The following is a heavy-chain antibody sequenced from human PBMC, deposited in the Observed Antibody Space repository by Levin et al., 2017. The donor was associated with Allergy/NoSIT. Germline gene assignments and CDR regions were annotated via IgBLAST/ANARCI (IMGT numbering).Heavy chain of an antibody. CDR3: ANWIEGSNDYFDY. Sequence: PGGSLRLSCAASGFIFSNYAMTWARQAPGKGLEWVSAISASAGNTYYADSVKGRFTISRDNSNNMLYLQMNSLRAEDTAIYYCANWIEGSNDYFDYWGQGALVTVSS. V-gene: IGHV3-23*01. J-gene: IGHJ4*02. CDR2: ISASAGNT. D-gene: IGHD4-23*01. CDR1: GFIFSNYA.